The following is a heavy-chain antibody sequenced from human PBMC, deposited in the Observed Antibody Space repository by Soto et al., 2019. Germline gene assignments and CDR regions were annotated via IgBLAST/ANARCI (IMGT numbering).Heavy chain of an antibody. CDR1: GFIVTDHY. CDR2: TTNKANSYTT. V-gene: IGHV3-72*01. CDR3: ASLAGAKEGFDY. Sequence: EVQLVESGGGLVQPGGSLRLSCAASGFIVTDHYMDWVRQAPGKGLEWVGRTTNKANSYTTEYAASVKGRFTISRDDSKNSVYLEMNNRETEDTAVYYCASLAGAKEGFDYWGQGNLVTVSS. J-gene: IGHJ4*02. D-gene: IGHD1-26*01.